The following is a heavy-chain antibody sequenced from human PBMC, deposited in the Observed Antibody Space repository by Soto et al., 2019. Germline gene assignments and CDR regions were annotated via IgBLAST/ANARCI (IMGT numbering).Heavy chain of an antibody. CDR1: GGSFSGYY. Sequence: SETLSLTCAVYGGSFSGYYWSWIRQPPGKGLEWIGEINHSGSTNYNPSLKSRVTISVDTSKNQFSLKLSSVTAADTAVYYCARRRYYYGSGSYRGQYYFDYWGQGTLVTVSS. J-gene: IGHJ4*02. CDR2: INHSGST. D-gene: IGHD3-10*01. V-gene: IGHV4-34*01. CDR3: ARRRYYYGSGSYRGQYYFDY.